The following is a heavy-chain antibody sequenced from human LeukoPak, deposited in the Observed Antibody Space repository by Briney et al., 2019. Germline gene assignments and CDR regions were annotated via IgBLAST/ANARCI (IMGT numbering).Heavy chain of an antibody. CDR1: GFTFSSYG. Sequence: GGSLRLSCAASGFTFSSYGMNWVRQAPGKGLEWVSYISSSTTIYYADSVKGPFTISRDNAENSLYLQMSSLRDEDTAVYYCVTRYCSAGVCYLNYWGQGTLVTVSS. CDR3: VTRYCSAGVCYLNY. V-gene: IGHV3-48*02. J-gene: IGHJ4*02. D-gene: IGHD2-8*02. CDR2: ISSSTTI.